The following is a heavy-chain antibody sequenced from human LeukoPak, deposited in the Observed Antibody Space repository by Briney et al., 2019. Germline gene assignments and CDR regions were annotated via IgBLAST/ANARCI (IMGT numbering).Heavy chain of an antibody. Sequence: GGSLRLSCAASGFTFSGYSMNWVHQAPGKGLEWVSSISSSSSYIYYADSVKGRFTISRDNAKNSLYLQMNSLRAEDTAVYYCARGVVRYFDYWGQGALVTVSS. J-gene: IGHJ4*02. D-gene: IGHD3-9*01. V-gene: IGHV3-21*01. CDR2: ISSSSSYI. CDR1: GFTFSGYS. CDR3: ARGVVRYFDY.